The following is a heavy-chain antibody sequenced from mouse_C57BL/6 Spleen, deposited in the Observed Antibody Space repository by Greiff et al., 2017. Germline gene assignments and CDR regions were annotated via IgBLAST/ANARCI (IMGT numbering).Heavy chain of an antibody. CDR1: GYAFSSYW. J-gene: IGHJ3*01. Sequence: LVESGAELVKPGASVKISCKASGYAFSSYWMNWVKQRPGKGLEWIGQIYPGDGDTNYNGKFKGKATLTADKSSSTAYMQLSSLTSEDSAVYFCARSGYGNYEAWFAYWGQGTLVTVSA. CDR3: ARSGYGNYEAWFAY. D-gene: IGHD2-10*02. V-gene: IGHV1-80*01. CDR2: IYPGDGDT.